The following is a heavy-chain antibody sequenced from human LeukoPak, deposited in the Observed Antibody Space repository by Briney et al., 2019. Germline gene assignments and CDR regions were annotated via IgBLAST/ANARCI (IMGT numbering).Heavy chain of an antibody. D-gene: IGHD3-10*01. CDR2: IYHSGST. CDR1: GYSISSGYY. Sequence: SETLSLTCAVSGYSISSGYYWGWIRQPPGKGLEWIGSIYHSGSTYYNPSLKSRVTISVDTSKNQFSLKLSSVTAADTAVYYCALERGGSGSYPLGDYYGMDVWGKGTTVTVSS. J-gene: IGHJ6*04. V-gene: IGHV4-38-2*01. CDR3: ALERGGSGSYPLGDYYGMDV.